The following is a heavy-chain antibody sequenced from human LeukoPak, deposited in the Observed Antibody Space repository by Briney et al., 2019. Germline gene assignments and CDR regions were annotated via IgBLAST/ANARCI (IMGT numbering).Heavy chain of an antibody. J-gene: IGHJ4*02. CDR2: IYYSGTT. CDR1: GGSISSYY. CDR3: ASLLRYFDWLSPPDY. V-gene: IGHV4-59*08. Sequence: SSETLSLTCAVSGGSISSYYWSWIRQPPGKGLEWIGYIYYSGTTNFNPSLKSRVTMSVDTSKNQFSLKLSSVTAADTAVYYCASLLRYFDWLSPPDYWGQGTLVTVSS. D-gene: IGHD3-9*01.